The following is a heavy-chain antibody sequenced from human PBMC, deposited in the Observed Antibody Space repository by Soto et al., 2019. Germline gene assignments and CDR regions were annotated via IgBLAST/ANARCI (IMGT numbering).Heavy chain of an antibody. J-gene: IGHJ4*02. V-gene: IGHV3-7*02. CDR2: TKPDETET. D-gene: IGHD4-4*01. CDR1: GFTFSDYY. CDR3: ATIGDVTSHY. Sequence: GGSLRLSCAASGFTFSDYYIHWIRRAPGKGLEWVGNTKPDETETYYADSVEGRFTISRDNAKSSLYLQMDSLRVEDTAVYYCATIGDVTSHYWGQGTPVTVSS.